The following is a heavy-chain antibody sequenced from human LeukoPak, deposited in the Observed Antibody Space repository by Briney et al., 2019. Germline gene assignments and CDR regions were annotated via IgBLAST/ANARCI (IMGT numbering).Heavy chain of an antibody. D-gene: IGHD1-1*01. V-gene: IGHV4-59*01. J-gene: IGHJ3*02. CDR1: GGSISSYY. CDR2: IYYSGST. Sequence: SETLSLTCTVSGGSISSYYWSWIRQPPGKGLEWIGYIYYSGSTNYNPSLKSRVTISVDTSKNQFSLKLSSVTAADTAVYYCARDGGTTRALDAFDIWGQGTMVTVSS. CDR3: ARDGGTTRALDAFDI.